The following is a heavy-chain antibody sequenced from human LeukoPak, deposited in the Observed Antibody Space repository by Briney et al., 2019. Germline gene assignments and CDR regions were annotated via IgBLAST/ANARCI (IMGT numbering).Heavy chain of an antibody. CDR3: ARGFDSRFFND. V-gene: IGHV3-7*01. CDR1: GFSFRSYW. CDR2: TKQDDSEK. Sequence: GGSLRLSCVDSGFSFRSYWMSWVRQAPGKGLEWVANTKQDDSEKYYVDSVKGRFSISRDNAKNSLYLQMYSLRVEDTAVYYCARGFDSRFFNDWGQGTLVTVSS. J-gene: IGHJ4*02. D-gene: IGHD3-22*01.